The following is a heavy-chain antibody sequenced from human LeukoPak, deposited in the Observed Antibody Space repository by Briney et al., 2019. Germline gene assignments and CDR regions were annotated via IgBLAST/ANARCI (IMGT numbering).Heavy chain of an antibody. Sequence: QPGGSLRLSCAASGFTINNNYMNWVRQAPGKGLEWVSVIYSGSNTYYADSVKGRFTISRDNSKNTLYLQMNSLRAEDTAVYYCAKKDNGNYFNFDYWGQGTLVTVSS. J-gene: IGHJ4*02. D-gene: IGHD2/OR15-2a*01. CDR3: AKKDNGNYFNFDY. V-gene: IGHV3-66*01. CDR1: GFTINNNY. CDR2: IYSGSNT.